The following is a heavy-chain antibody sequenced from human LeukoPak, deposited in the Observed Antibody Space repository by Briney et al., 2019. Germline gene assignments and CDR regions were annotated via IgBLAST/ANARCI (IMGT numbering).Heavy chain of an antibody. V-gene: IGHV3-74*01. J-gene: IGHJ4*02. CDR1: GFTFSSYW. CDR3: VRDDDRPDNGLDY. D-gene: IGHD3-22*01. Sequence: GGSLRLSCVASGFTFSSYWMHWVRQDPRKGLVWVSRINGDGRNINYADSVKGRFTISRDNSKNTLYLQMNSLRAEDTAVYYCVRDDDRPDNGLDYWGQGTLVTVSS. CDR2: INGDGRNI.